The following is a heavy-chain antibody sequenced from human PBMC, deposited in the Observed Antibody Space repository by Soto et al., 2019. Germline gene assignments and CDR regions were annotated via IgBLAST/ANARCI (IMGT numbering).Heavy chain of an antibody. CDR1: GFTFSSYG. CDR2: ISYDGSNK. J-gene: IGHJ4*02. CDR3: AKDITRGLPSRFDY. V-gene: IGHV3-30*18. Sequence: GESLKISCAASGFTFSSYGMHWVRQAPGKGLEWVAVISYDGSNKYYADSVKGRFTISRDNSKNTLYLQMNSLRAEDTAVYYCAKDITRGLPSRFDYWGQGTLVTVSS. D-gene: IGHD1-26*01.